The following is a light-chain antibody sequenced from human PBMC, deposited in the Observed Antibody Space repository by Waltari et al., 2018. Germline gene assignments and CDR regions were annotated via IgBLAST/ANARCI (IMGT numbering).Light chain of an antibody. CDR1: QDIGPY. J-gene: IGKJ2*01. V-gene: IGKV1-5*03. CDR2: KSS. Sequence: DIQMTQSPSTLSASVGDRVTITCRASQDIGPYLAWYQQKPGKAPNLLIYKSSILESGVPSRFSGSGSETEFTLTITSLQPDDFATDYCQQYATYQTFGQGTKLEI. CDR3: QQYATYQT.